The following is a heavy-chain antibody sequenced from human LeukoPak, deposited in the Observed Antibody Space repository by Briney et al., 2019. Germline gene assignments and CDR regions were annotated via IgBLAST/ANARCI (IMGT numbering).Heavy chain of an antibody. CDR3: ARDTFGWFGEFDY. Sequence: GGSLRLSCAASGFTFSSYAMHWVRQAPGKGLEWVAVISYDGSNKYYADSVKGRFTISRDNSKNTLYLQMNSLRAEDTAVYYCARDTFGWFGEFDYWGQGTLVTVSS. CDR1: GFTFSSYA. D-gene: IGHD3-10*01. CDR2: ISYDGSNK. V-gene: IGHV3-30-3*01. J-gene: IGHJ4*02.